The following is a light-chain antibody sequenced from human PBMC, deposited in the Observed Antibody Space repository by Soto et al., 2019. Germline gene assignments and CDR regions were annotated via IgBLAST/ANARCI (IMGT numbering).Light chain of an antibody. Sequence: EIVTTQSPATLSVSRGERATLSFRASQSVSSAYLAWYQQKPGQAPRLLIYDVSSRATGIPDRFSGSGSGTDFTLTVSRLEPEDFAVYYCQQYGSSPETFGQGTKVDIK. CDR2: DVS. V-gene: IGKV3-20*01. J-gene: IGKJ1*01. CDR3: QQYGSSPET. CDR1: QSVSSAY.